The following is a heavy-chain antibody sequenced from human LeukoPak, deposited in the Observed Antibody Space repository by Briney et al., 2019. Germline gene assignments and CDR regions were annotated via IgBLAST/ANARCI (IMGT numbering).Heavy chain of an antibody. Sequence: SETLSLTCTVSGGSISSYYWSWIRQPPGKGLEWIGSISYSGSTNYNPSLKSRVTISIDTSKNQFSLELSSLTAADTAVSYCARRVIEAARLSYDNWFDPWGQGTLVTVSS. J-gene: IGHJ5*02. D-gene: IGHD2/OR15-2a*01. CDR3: ARRVIEAARLSYDNWFDP. V-gene: IGHV4-59*08. CDR2: ISYSGST. CDR1: GGSISSYY.